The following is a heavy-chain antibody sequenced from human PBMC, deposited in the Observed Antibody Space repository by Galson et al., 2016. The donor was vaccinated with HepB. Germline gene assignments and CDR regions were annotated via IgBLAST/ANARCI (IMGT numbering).Heavy chain of an antibody. Sequence: SLRLSCAASGLPSSNYAMHWVRQAPGKGLEWVSLISGDGRNTYYADSVKGRFSITRDNSEKSLYLEMNSLRTEDNAFYYCGILYGGFDPWGQGTLVTVSS. D-gene: IGHD4-17*01. CDR2: ISGDGRNT. V-gene: IGHV3-43*02. J-gene: IGHJ5*02. CDR3: GILYGGFDP. CDR1: GLPSSNYA.